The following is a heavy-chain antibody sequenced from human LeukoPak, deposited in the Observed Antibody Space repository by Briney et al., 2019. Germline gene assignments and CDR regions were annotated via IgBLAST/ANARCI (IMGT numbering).Heavy chain of an antibody. D-gene: IGHD3-22*01. V-gene: IGHV3-30*18. Sequence: PGRSLRLSCAASGFTFSSYGMHWVRQAPGKGLEWVAVISYDGSNKYYADSVKGRFTISRDNSKNTLYLQMNSLRAEDTAVYYCAKEGNYYDSTGPFIGYYFDYWGQGTLVTVSS. CDR3: AKEGNYYDSTGPFIGYYFDY. CDR2: ISYDGSNK. CDR1: GFTFSSYG. J-gene: IGHJ4*02.